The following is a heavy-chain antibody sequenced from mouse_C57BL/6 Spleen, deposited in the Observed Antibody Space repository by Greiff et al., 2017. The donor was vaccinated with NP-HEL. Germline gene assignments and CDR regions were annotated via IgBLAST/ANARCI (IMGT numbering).Heavy chain of an antibody. J-gene: IGHJ3*01. CDR3: AREGDGYFFAY. V-gene: IGHV5-4*01. D-gene: IGHD2-3*01. CDR2: ISDGGSYT. CDR1: GFTFSSYA. Sequence: EVQLVESGGGLVKPGGSLKLSCAASGFTFSSYAMSWVRQTPEKRLEWVATISDGGSYTYYPDNVKGRFTISRDNAKSNLYLQMSHLKSEDTAMYYCAREGDGYFFAYWGQGTLVTVSA.